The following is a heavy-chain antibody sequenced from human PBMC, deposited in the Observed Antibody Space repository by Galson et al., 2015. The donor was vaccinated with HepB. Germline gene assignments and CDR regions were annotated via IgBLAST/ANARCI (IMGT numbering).Heavy chain of an antibody. CDR2: TYYRSKWYN. D-gene: IGHD2-15*01. Sequence: CAISGDSVSSNSAAWNWIRQSPSRGLEWLGRTYYRSKWYNDYAVSVKSRITINPDTSKNQFSLQLNSVTPEDTAVHYCASQYCSGGSCYSEGWFDPWGQGTLVTVSS. J-gene: IGHJ5*02. CDR1: GDSVSSNSAA. V-gene: IGHV6-1*01. CDR3: ASQYCSGGSCYSEGWFDP.